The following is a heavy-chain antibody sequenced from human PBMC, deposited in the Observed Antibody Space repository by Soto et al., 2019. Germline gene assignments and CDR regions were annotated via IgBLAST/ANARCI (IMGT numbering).Heavy chain of an antibody. CDR3: ARVRITMVRGVKHYYGMDV. J-gene: IGHJ6*02. Sequence: QVQLVQSGAEVKKPGSSVKVSCKASGGTFSSYAISWVRQAPGQGLEWMGGIIPIFGTANYAQKFQGRVTITADESTSTAYMELSSLRPDDTAVYYCARVRITMVRGVKHYYGMDVWGQGTTVTVSS. V-gene: IGHV1-69*12. D-gene: IGHD3-10*01. CDR1: GGTFSSYA. CDR2: IIPIFGTA.